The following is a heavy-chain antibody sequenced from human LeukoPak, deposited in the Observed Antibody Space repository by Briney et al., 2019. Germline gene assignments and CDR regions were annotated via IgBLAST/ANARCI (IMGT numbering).Heavy chain of an antibody. CDR3: ARDHEEYHFGY. Sequence: SVKVSCKASGYSFSTYPINWVRQAPGQGLEWMGGIIPIFGTANYAQKFQGRVTITADESTSTAFMELSSLRSEDTAVYYCARDHEEYHFGYWGQGTLVTVSS. CDR2: IIPIFGTA. V-gene: IGHV1-69*13. J-gene: IGHJ4*02. CDR1: GYSFSTYP. D-gene: IGHD2-2*01.